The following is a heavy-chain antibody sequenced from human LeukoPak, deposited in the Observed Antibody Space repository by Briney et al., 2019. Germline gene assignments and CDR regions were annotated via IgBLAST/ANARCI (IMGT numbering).Heavy chain of an antibody. CDR3: ARMGGSNWNREVNWFDP. Sequence: GGSLRLSCAASGFTFSSYWMSWVRQAPGKGLEWVANIKQDGSDKYYVDSVKGRFIISRDNAQNSLYLQMSSLRAEDTAVYYCARMGGSNWNREVNWFDPWGQGTLVTVSS. D-gene: IGHD1-1*01. CDR2: IKQDGSDK. CDR1: GFTFSSYW. J-gene: IGHJ5*02. V-gene: IGHV3-7*01.